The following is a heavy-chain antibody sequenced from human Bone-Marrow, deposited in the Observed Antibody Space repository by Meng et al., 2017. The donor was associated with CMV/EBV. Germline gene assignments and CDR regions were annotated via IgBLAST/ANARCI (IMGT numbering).Heavy chain of an antibody. Sequence: GESLKISCAASGFTFSSYAMHWVRQAPGKGLEWVAVISYDGSNKYYADSVKGRFTISRDNSKNTLYLQMNSLRAEDTAIYYCVKDDNDYMGEIGSWGQGTLVTVSS. CDR1: GFTFSSYA. CDR2: ISYDGSNK. J-gene: IGHJ5*02. CDR3: VKDDNDYMGEIGS. V-gene: IGHV3-30*04. D-gene: IGHD3-16*01.